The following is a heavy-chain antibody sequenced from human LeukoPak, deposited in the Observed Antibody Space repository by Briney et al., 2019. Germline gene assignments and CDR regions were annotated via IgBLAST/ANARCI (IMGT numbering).Heavy chain of an antibody. CDR3: ARKARGGDYGGNY. CDR1: GYNFATYW. D-gene: IGHD4-23*01. J-gene: IGHJ4*02. Sequence: GESLKISCKGSGYNFATYWIAWVRQMPGKGLEWMGIIYPGDSDTRYSPSFQGQVTISADKSISTAYMELSSLRSEDTAVYYCARKARGGDYGGNYWGQGTLVTVSS. CDR2: IYPGDSDT. V-gene: IGHV5-51*01.